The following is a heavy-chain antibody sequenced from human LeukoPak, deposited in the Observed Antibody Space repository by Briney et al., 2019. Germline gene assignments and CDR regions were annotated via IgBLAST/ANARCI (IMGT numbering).Heavy chain of an antibody. J-gene: IGHJ4*02. Sequence: SETLSLTCTVSGGSISTHYWSWIRQPAGKGLEWVGRISISDGTNYNPALKSRVIMSVDTSKNQFSLELTSVTAADTAVYYCARLRRDSSGWYADDSWGQGTLVTVSS. D-gene: IGHD6-19*01. CDR1: GGSISTHY. CDR2: ISISDGT. V-gene: IGHV4-4*07. CDR3: ARLRRDSSGWYADDS.